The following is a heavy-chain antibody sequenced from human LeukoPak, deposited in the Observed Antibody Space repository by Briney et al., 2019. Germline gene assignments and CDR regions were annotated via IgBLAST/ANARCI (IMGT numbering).Heavy chain of an antibody. CDR2: IYVDGRTT. Sequence: PGGSLRLSCAASGLTFNSFGFHWVRQPPGKGLVWVSRIYVDGRTTNYADSVKGRFTISRDNAKNTVYLEMNSLSVEDTATYYCIRDFRSADLWGQGTLVTVTS. CDR3: IRDFRSADL. CDR1: GLTFNSFG. J-gene: IGHJ5*02. V-gene: IGHV3-74*01.